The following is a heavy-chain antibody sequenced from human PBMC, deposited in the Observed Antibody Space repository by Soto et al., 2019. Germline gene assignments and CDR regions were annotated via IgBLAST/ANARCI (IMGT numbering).Heavy chain of an antibody. CDR1: GDTFSSYS. Sequence: QVRLVQSGAEVNKPGSSVKVSCKASGDTFSSYSISWVRQAPGQGLEWMGGIVPIFGTTVYAPRLQGRLTITADGPTSTSYMELSGLTFEDTAVYYCASSREGIAVAAWFDPWGQGTLVTVSS. CDR3: ASSREGIAVAAWFDP. D-gene: IGHD6-19*01. CDR2: IVPIFGTT. V-gene: IGHV1-69*01. J-gene: IGHJ5*02.